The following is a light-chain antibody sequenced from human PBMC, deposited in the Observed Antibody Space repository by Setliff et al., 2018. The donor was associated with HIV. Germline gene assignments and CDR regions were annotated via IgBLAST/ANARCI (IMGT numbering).Light chain of an antibody. Sequence: QSVLTQPPSVSGAPGQRVTISCTGSSSNIGAGYDVHWYQQLPGTAPKLLIYGNKFRPSGVPDRFSGSKSGTSASLAITGLQAEDEADYYCCSYAGGSTFWVFGGGAKVTVL. CDR2: GNK. V-gene: IGLV1-40*01. J-gene: IGLJ2*01. CDR1: SSNIGAGYD. CDR3: CSYAGGSTFWV.